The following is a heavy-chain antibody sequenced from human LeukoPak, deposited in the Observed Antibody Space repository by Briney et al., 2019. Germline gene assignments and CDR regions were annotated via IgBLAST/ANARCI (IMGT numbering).Heavy chain of an antibody. CDR1: GGTFSSYA. CDR3: ARDLEDIVVVPAHNWFDP. D-gene: IGHD2-2*01. CDR2: IIPIFDTA. V-gene: IGHV1-69*05. Sequence: GASVKVSCKASGGTFSSYAISWVRQAPGQGLEWMGGIIPIFDTANYAQKFQGRVTITTDESTSTAYMELRSLRSDDTAVYYCARDLEDIVVVPAHNWFDPWGQGTLVTVSS. J-gene: IGHJ5*02.